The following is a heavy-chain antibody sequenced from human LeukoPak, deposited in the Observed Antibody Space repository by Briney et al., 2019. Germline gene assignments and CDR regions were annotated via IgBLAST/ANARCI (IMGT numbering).Heavy chain of an antibody. CDR3: ARGKRGYSYGPYFDY. CDR2: IYTSGST. V-gene: IGHV4-4*07. CDR1: GGSISSYY. J-gene: IGHJ4*02. D-gene: IGHD5-18*01. Sequence: SETPSLTCTFSGGSISSYYWSWIRQPAGKGLEWIGRIYTSGSTNYNPSLKSRVTMSVDTSKNQFSLKLSSVTAADTAVYYCARGKRGYSYGPYFDYWGQGTLVTVSS.